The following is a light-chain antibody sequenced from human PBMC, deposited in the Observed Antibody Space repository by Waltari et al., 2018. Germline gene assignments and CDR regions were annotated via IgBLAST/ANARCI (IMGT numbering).Light chain of an antibody. V-gene: IGLV2-23*02. Sequence: QSALTQPASVSGSPGQSITIPCTGTPSHLGDYNLFSWFQHPPAKVPELVMYYVTKRPSGISDRFSGSKSGNTASLTISALQADDEADYYCCSYSTSGSWMFGGGTKVTVL. J-gene: IGLJ3*02. CDR2: YVT. CDR1: PSHLGDYNL. CDR3: CSYSTSGSWM.